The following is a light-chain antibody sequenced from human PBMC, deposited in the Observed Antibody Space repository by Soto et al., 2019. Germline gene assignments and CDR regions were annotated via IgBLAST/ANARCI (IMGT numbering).Light chain of an antibody. CDR3: ESWDDTLKGHV. Sequence: QSVLTQPPSVSAAPGQKVTISCSGTSSNIGNNYVSWYQQFPGTAPKLLISDNNKRPSGIPDRFSGSKSGTSASLAISGLQSEDEADYYCESWDDTLKGHVFGGGTKVTVL. CDR2: DNN. CDR1: SSNIGNNY. V-gene: IGLV1-51*01. J-gene: IGLJ3*02.